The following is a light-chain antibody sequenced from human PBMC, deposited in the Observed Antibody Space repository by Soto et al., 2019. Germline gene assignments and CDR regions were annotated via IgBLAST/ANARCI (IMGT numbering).Light chain of an antibody. Sequence: QSALTQPRSVSGSPGQSVTISCTGTSSDVGGYNYVSWYQQHPGKAPKLMIYGVTKWPSGVPDRFSGSKSGNTAFLTISGLQAEDGADYYCCSYAGSYIWVFGGGTKLTVL. CDR2: GVT. CDR1: SSDVGGYNY. CDR3: CSYAGSYIWV. J-gene: IGLJ3*02. V-gene: IGLV2-11*01.